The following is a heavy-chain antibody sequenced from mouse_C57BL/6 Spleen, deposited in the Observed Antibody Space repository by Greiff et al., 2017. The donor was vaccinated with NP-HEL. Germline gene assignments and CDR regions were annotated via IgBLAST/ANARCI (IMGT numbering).Heavy chain of an antibody. Sequence: VQLKESGGGLVKPGGSLKLSCAASGFTFSDYGMHWVRQAPEKGLEWVAYISSGSSTIYYADTVKGRFTISRDNAKNTLFLQMTSLRSEDTAMYYCARTPYYAMYYWGQGTSVTVSS. J-gene: IGHJ4*01. CDR2: ISSGSSTI. CDR3: ARTPYYAMYY. CDR1: GFTFSDYG. V-gene: IGHV5-17*01.